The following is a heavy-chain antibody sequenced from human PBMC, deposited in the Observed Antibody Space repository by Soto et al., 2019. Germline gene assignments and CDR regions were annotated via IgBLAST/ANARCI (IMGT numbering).Heavy chain of an antibody. Sequence: HPGGSLRLSCEGSGFTFNDYFIHWVRQAPGKGLEWVAVVSNDGEKEYYADVVRGRFSVTRDNSDNTVSLQMTRLRVEDTALYYCAADRKGGGYFIDFWGQGTLVTVSS. CDR2: VSNDGEKE. CDR1: GFTFNDYF. D-gene: IGHD1-26*01. V-gene: IGHV3-30*19. CDR3: AADRKGGGYFIDF. J-gene: IGHJ4*02.